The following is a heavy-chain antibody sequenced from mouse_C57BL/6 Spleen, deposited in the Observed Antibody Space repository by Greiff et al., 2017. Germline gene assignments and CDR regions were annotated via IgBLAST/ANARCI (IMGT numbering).Heavy chain of an antibody. Sequence: VMLVESGGGLVQPKGSLKLSCAASGFSFNTYAMNWVRQAPGKGLEWVARIRSKSNNYATYYADSVKDRFTISRDDSESMLYLQMNNLKTEDTAMYYCVKGLRLFAYWGKGTLVTVSA. CDR1: GFSFNTYA. J-gene: IGHJ3*01. CDR2: IRSKSNNYAT. D-gene: IGHD1-2*01. V-gene: IGHV10-1*01. CDR3: VKGLRLFAY.